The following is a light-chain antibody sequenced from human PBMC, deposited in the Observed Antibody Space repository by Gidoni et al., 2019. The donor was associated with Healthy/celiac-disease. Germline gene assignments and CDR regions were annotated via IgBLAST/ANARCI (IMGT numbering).Light chain of an antibody. V-gene: IGLV2-14*03. CDR3: SSYTSSSTS. CDR1: SSDVGGYNY. CDR2: DVS. Sequence: QSALTQPASVYGSPGQSITISCTGTSSDVGGYNYFSWYQQHPGNAPKLMIYDVSNRPSGVSNRFSGSKSGNTASLTIAGLQAEDEADYYCSSYTSSSTSFGGGTKLTVL. J-gene: IGLJ2*01.